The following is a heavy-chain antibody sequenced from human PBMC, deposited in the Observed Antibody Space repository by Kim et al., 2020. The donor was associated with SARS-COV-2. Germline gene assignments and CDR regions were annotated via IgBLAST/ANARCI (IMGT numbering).Heavy chain of an antibody. D-gene: IGHD3-22*01. V-gene: IGHV3-49*02. J-gene: IGHJ4*02. CDR3: TRVPYYDSSGYYFDY. Sequence: ASVKGRFTISRDDSKSVAYLQMNSLKSEDTAVYYCTRVPYYDSSGYYFDYWGQGTLVTVSS.